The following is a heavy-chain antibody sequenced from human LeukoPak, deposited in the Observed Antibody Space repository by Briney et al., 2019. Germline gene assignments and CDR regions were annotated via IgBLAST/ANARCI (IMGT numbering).Heavy chain of an antibody. J-gene: IGHJ4*02. Sequence: GGSLRLSCAASGFTFSSYWMSWVRQAPGKGLEWVSAISGSSDSTYYADSVKGRFTISRDNSRSTLSLQMDSLRAEDTAVYYCAKANSLSGYYYDTVDFWGQGTLVTVSS. V-gene: IGHV3-23*01. D-gene: IGHD3-22*01. CDR2: ISGSSDST. CDR1: GFTFSSYW. CDR3: AKANSLSGYYYDTVDF.